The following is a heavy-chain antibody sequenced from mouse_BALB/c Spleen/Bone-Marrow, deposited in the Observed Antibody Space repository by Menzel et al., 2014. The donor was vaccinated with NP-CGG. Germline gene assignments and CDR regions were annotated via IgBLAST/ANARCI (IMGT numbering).Heavy chain of an antibody. CDR3: ARGGSTMITTFAY. Sequence: QVQLQQSGAELVRPGVSVKISCKGSGYTFXDYAMHWVKQSHAKSLEWIGVISTYYGDASHNQKSKGKATMTVDKSSSTAYMELARLTSEDSAIYYCARGGSTMITTFAYWGQGTLVTVSA. V-gene: IGHV1S137*01. CDR2: ISTYYGDA. D-gene: IGHD2-4*01. CDR1: GYTFXDYA. J-gene: IGHJ3*01.